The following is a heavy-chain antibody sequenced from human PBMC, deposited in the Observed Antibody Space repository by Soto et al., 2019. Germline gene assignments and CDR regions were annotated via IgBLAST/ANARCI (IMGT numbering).Heavy chain of an antibody. CDR1: GYSFTSYW. CDR3: ASSPRGYCSSTSCRELGNYYGMDV. Sequence: EVQLVQSGAEVKKPGESLRISCKGSGYSFTSYWISWVRQMPGKGLEWMGRIDPSDSYTNYSPSFQGHLTISADKSISTAYLQWSSLKASDTAMYYCASSPRGYCSSTSCRELGNYYGMDVWGQGTTVTVSS. D-gene: IGHD2-2*01. V-gene: IGHV5-10-1*01. CDR2: IDPSDSYT. J-gene: IGHJ6*02.